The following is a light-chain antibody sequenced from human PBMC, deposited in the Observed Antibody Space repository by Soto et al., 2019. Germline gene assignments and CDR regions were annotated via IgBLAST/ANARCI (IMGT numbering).Light chain of an antibody. CDR1: QSITTY. Sequence: EIVLTQSPATLSLSPGERATLCCRASQSITTYLAWYQQKPGQAPRLLIYDTSNRATGIPARFSGSGSATEFTLTISSLESEDFAVYYCQQRSDWPWTFGQGTKVDIK. V-gene: IGKV3-11*01. J-gene: IGKJ1*01. CDR3: QQRSDWPWT. CDR2: DTS.